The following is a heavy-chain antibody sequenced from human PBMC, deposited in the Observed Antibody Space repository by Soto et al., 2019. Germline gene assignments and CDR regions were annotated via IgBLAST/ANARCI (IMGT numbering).Heavy chain of an antibody. CDR1: GYTFTSYG. D-gene: IGHD3-22*01. V-gene: IGHV1-18*01. Sequence: QVQLVQSGAEVKKPGASVKVSCKASGYTFTSYGISWVRQAPGQELEWMGWISAYNGNTNYAQKLQGRVTMTTDTSTSTAYMELRSLRSDDTAVYYCARASFSRITMIVVVMSIMDVWGQGTTVTVSS. CDR3: ARASFSRITMIVVVMSIMDV. J-gene: IGHJ6*02. CDR2: ISAYNGNT.